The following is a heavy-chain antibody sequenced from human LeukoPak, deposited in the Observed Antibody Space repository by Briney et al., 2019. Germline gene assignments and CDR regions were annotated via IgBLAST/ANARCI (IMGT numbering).Heavy chain of an antibody. Sequence: SETLSLTCTVSGGSISSGGYYWSWIRQPPGKGLEWIGYIYYSGTTKYNPSLKSRVTISVDASKDQFSLKLSSVTAADTAVYYCARATSRRDSTRWYFPLDHWGHGIPITVSS. J-gene: IGHJ4*01. CDR2: IYYSGTT. V-gene: IGHV4-61*08. CDR1: GGSISSGGYY. D-gene: IGHD2-2*01. CDR3: ARATSRRDSTRWYFPLDH.